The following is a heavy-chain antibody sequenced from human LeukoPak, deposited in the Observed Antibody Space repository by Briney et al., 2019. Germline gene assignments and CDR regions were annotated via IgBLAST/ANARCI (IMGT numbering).Heavy chain of an antibody. CDR2: ISSSSSTI. CDR1: GFTFSSYS. CDR3: ARDADSMDY. J-gene: IGHJ4*02. Sequence: PGGSLRLSCAASGFTFSSYSMNWVRQAPGKGLEWVSYISSSSSTIYYADSVKGRFTISRDNAKNSLYLQMNSLRAEDTAVYYCARDADSMDYWGQGTLVTVSS. V-gene: IGHV3-48*01. D-gene: IGHD3-22*01.